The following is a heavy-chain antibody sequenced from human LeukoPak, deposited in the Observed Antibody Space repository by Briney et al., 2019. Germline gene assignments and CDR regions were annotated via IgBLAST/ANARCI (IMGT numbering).Heavy chain of an antibody. J-gene: IGHJ4*02. V-gene: IGHV4-59*01. CDR1: GGSISSYY. CDR3: ARGGAAAGIGY. CDR2: IYYSGST. D-gene: IGHD6-13*01. Sequence: SETLSLTCTVSGGSISSYYWSWIRQPPGKGLEWIGYIYYSGSTNYNPSLKSRVTISVDTSKNQFSLKLSSVTAADTAVYYCARGGAAAGIGYWGQGTLVTVSS.